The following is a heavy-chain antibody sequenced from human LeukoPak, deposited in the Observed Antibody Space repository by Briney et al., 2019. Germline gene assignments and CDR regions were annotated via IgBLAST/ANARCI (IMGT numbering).Heavy chain of an antibody. J-gene: IGHJ4*02. CDR1: GFTFSSYA. D-gene: IGHD2-21*01. CDR3: SRSSSTLWWTFDY. Sequence: GGSLRLSCAASGFTFSSYAMHWVRQAPGKGLEWVAIISSDGSNEFYADSVKGRFTISRDNSKNTLYLQMSSFRTEDTAVYYCSRSSSTLWWTFDYWGQGTLVTVSS. V-gene: IGHV3-30-3*01. CDR2: ISSDGSNE.